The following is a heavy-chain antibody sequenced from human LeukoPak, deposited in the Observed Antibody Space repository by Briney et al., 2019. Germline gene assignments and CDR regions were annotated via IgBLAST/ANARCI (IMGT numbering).Heavy chain of an antibody. V-gene: IGHV3-48*02. CDR2: INHNGEMI. J-gene: IGHJ4*02. D-gene: IGHD3-9*01. CDR1: GFTFSDYV. CDR3: VRDNDWAFHY. Sequence: GGSLRLSCAASGFTFSDYVMSWVRQAPGKGLERVSYINHNGEMIYYADSVKGRFTISRDTAKKTLYLQMNSLRDDDTALYYCVRDNDWAFHYWGQGTLVTVSP.